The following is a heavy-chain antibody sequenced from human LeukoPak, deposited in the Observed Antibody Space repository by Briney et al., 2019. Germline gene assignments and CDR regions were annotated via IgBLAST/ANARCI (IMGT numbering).Heavy chain of an antibody. D-gene: IGHD5-12*01. CDR3: ARESYSGYDYEDYYYMDV. V-gene: IGHV1-18*01. CDR2: ISAYNGNT. Sequence: ASVKVSCKASGYTFTSYGISWVRQAPGQGLEWMGWISAYNGNTNYAQKLQGRVTMTTDTSTSTAYMELRSLGSDDTAVYYCARESYSGYDYEDYYYMDVWGKGTTVTVSS. CDR1: GYTFTSYG. J-gene: IGHJ6*03.